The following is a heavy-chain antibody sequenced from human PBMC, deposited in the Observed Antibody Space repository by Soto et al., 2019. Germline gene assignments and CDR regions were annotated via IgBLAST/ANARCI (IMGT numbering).Heavy chain of an antibody. Sequence: QITLKESGPTLVKPTQTLTLTCTFSGFSLSTSGVGVGWIRQPPGKALEWLALIYWDDDKRYSPSLKSRLTITKDTSKNQVVHTMTNMDPVDTATYCCAHRDYGDYYFDYWGQGTLVTVSS. J-gene: IGHJ4*02. D-gene: IGHD4-17*01. V-gene: IGHV2-5*02. CDR2: IYWDDDK. CDR3: AHRDYGDYYFDY. CDR1: GFSLSTSGVG.